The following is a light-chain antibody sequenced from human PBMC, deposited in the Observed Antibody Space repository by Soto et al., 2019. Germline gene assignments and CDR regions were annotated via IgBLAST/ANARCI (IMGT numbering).Light chain of an antibody. J-gene: IGKJ5*01. CDR1: QNVGGRF. CDR2: VAS. CDR3: QQYGTSPIA. V-gene: IGKV3-20*01. Sequence: EIVLTQSPGTLSLSPGERATLSCRASQNVGGRFLAWYQQKPSQAPRLLIDVASTRATGIPDRFSGSGSGTDFTLTISRLEPEDFAVYYCQQYGTSPIAFGQGTRLE.